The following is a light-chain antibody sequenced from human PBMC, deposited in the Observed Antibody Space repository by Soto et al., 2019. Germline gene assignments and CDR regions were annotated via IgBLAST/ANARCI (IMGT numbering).Light chain of an antibody. CDR3: QQYNSYSLT. Sequence: DIQMTQSPSTLSASVGDRVTITCRASQTLSSWLAWYQQKPGKAPKLLIYDVSSLESGVPSRFSGSGSRTEFTLTISSLQPDDFATYYCQQYNSYSLTFGGGTKVEIK. CDR1: QTLSSW. CDR2: DVS. V-gene: IGKV1-5*01. J-gene: IGKJ4*01.